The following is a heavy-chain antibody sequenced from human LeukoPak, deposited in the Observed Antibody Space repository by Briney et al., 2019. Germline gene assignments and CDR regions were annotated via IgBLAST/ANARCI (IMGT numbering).Heavy chain of an antibody. Sequence: PGRSLRLSCAASGFTFSSYGMHWVRQAPGKGLEWVAVISYDGSNKYYADSVKGRFTISRDNSKNTLYLQMNSLRTEDTAVYYCAKRLGESPAGGFDIWGQGTMVTVSS. CDR2: ISYDGSNK. D-gene: IGHD3-10*01. J-gene: IGHJ3*02. CDR1: GFTFSSYG. V-gene: IGHV3-30*18. CDR3: AKRLGESPAGGFDI.